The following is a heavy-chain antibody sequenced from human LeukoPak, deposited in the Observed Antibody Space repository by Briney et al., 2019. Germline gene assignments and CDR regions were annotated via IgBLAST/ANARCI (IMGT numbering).Heavy chain of an antibody. CDR2: INHSGST. V-gene: IGHV4-34*01. CDR3: ARDPHYYDSSGPFDY. D-gene: IGHD3-22*01. J-gene: IGHJ4*02. CDR1: GGSFSGYY. Sequence: PSETLSLTCAVYGGSFSGYYWSWIRQPPGKGLEWIGEINHSGSTNYNPSLKSRVTISVDTSKNQFSLKLSSVTAADTAVYYCARDPHYYDSSGPFDYWGQGTLVTVSS.